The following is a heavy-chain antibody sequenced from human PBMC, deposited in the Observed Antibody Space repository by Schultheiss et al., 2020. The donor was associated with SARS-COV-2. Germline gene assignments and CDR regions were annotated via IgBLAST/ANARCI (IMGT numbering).Heavy chain of an antibody. CDR3: ANIVVVPAAIETNYYYYYYMDV. CDR1: GGSISSGGYY. Sequence: SETLSLTCTVSGGSISSGGYYWSWIRQHPGKGLEWIGYIYYSGSTYYNPSLKSRVTISVDTSKNQFSLKLSSVTAADTAVYYCANIVVVPAAIETNYYYYYYMDVWGKGTTVTVSS. CDR2: IYYSGST. J-gene: IGHJ6*03. V-gene: IGHV4-31*03. D-gene: IGHD2-2*01.